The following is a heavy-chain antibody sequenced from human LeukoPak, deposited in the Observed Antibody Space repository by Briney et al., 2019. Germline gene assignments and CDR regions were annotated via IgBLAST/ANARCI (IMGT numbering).Heavy chain of an antibody. CDR3: ARAGYYDRLDY. D-gene: IGHD3-22*01. V-gene: IGHV4-30-4*08. CDR2: TYYSGST. CDR1: GGSISSGDYY. Sequence: TLSLTCTVSGGSISSGDYYWSWIRQPPGKGLEWIGYTYYSGSTYYNPSLRSRVTISVDTSKNQFSLQLSSVTAADTAVYYCARAGYYDRLDYWGQGTLVTVSS. J-gene: IGHJ4*02.